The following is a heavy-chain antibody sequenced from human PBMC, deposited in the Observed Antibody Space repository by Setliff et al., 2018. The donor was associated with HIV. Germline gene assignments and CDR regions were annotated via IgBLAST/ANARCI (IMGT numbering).Heavy chain of an antibody. Sequence: SETLSLTCSVSGGSISNHYWSWIRQPPGKGLEWSGYIYYTGSTYYNPSLKSRVTISGDKSKNQFSLKLSSVTAADTAVYYCARESDLRRIDSWGQGTLVTVSS. CDR2: IYYTGST. CDR1: GGSISNHY. CDR3: ARESDLRRIDS. J-gene: IGHJ4*02. D-gene: IGHD6-25*01. V-gene: IGHV4-59*11.